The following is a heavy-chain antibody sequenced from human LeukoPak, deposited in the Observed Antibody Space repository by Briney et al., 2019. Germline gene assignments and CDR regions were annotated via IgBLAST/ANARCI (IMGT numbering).Heavy chain of an antibody. J-gene: IGHJ4*02. V-gene: IGHV1-24*01. D-gene: IGHD3-3*01. CDR2: FDPEDGET. Sequence: GASVKVSCKVTGYTLTELSMHWVRQAPGKGLEWRGGFDPEDGETIYAQKFQGRVTMTEETSTDTAYMELSSLRYEDTAVYYCETVGQGYYDFWSGYDYYFDYWGQGTLVTVSS. CDR3: ETVGQGYYDFWSGYDYYFDY. CDR1: GYTLTELS.